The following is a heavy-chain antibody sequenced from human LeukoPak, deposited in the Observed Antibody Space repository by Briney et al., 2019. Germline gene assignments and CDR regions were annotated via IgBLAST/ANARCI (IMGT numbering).Heavy chain of an antibody. CDR2: ISYDGSNK. D-gene: IGHD6-6*01. CDR3: AKLIAARDFADY. J-gene: IGHJ4*02. CDR1: GFTFSSYG. V-gene: IGHV3-30*18. Sequence: GGSLRLSCAASGFTFSSYGMHWVRQAPGKGLEWVAVISYDGSNKYYADSVKGRFTISRDNSKNTLYLQMNSLRAEDTAVYYCAKLIAARDFADYWGQGTLVTVSS.